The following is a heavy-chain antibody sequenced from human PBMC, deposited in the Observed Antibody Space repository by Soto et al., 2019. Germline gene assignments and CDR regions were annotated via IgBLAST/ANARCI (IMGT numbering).Heavy chain of an antibody. Sequence: SETLSLTCNMSGDSYSISTYSWSWIRQPPGKALQWIGFIYQSGVTSYNPSLASRVSTSLDRSNNQCSLKLKSVTAADTAVYFCAGMPYTSGLRFDPWGPGTLGTVS. CDR3: AGMPYTSGLRFDP. D-gene: IGHD6-19*01. V-gene: IGHV4-30-2*01. J-gene: IGHJ5*02. CDR1: GDSYSISTYS. CDR2: IYQSGVT.